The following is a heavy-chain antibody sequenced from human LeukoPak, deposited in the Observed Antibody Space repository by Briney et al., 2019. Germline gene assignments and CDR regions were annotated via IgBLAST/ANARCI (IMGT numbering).Heavy chain of an antibody. CDR1: GYTFTSYA. Sequence: AASVKVSCKASGYTFTSYAMNWVRQAPGQGLEWMGWINTNTGNPTYAQGFTGRFVFSLDTSVSTAYLQISSLKAEDTAVYYCAGDVLGAAAGPPNWFDPWGQGTLVTVSS. V-gene: IGHV7-4-1*02. D-gene: IGHD6-13*01. J-gene: IGHJ5*02. CDR2: INTNTGNP. CDR3: AGDVLGAAAGPPNWFDP.